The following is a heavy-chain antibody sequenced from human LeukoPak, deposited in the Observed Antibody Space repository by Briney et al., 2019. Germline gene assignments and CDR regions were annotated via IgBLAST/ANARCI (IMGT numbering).Heavy chain of an antibody. D-gene: IGHD6-19*01. V-gene: IGHV4-4*08. CDR2: ISASGGT. Sequence: PSETLSLTCTVSGGSISTYYWSWIRQSPGKGLEWIADISASGGTNYNPSLEIRVTVSIDSSKNQFSLKLSSVTAADTAVFYCARSPHNSAWYEKWFDPWGQGTLVTVSS. J-gene: IGHJ5*02. CDR3: ARSPHNSAWYEKWFDP. CDR1: GGSISTYY.